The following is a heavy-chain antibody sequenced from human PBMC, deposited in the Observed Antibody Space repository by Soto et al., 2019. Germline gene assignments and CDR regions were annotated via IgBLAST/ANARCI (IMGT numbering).Heavy chain of an antibody. D-gene: IGHD2-8*01. CDR2: IGGAGSNI. Sequence: GGSLRLSCAASGFTFSEYAMTWVRQAPGKGLEWVSVIGGAGSNIYYADSVEGRFTVSRDDSKNTLYLRMDSLRVEDTAVYYCGKDFVSRNGVYDPFDIWGPGPMVTVSS. CDR1: GFTFSEYA. V-gene: IGHV3-23*01. CDR3: GKDFVSRNGVYDPFDI. J-gene: IGHJ3*02.